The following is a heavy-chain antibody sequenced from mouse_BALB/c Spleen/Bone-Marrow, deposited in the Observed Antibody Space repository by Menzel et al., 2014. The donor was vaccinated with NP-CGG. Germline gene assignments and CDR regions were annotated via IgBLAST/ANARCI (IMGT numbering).Heavy chain of an antibody. Sequence: QVQLQQSGPGLVAPSQSLSITCTVSGFSLSSYGLHWVRQSPGKGLEWLVVIWSDGSTTYNSALKSRLSISKDNSKSXVFLKMNSLQTDDAAIYYCTRYGNYAVDYWGQGTSVTVSS. D-gene: IGHD2-1*01. J-gene: IGHJ4*01. CDR1: GFSLSSYG. V-gene: IGHV2-6*02. CDR2: IWSDGST. CDR3: TRYGNYAVDY.